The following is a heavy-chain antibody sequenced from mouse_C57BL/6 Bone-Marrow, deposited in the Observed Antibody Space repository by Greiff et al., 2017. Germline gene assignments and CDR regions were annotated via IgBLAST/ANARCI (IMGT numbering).Heavy chain of an antibody. CDR1: GFTFSDYG. V-gene: IGHV5-17*01. CDR3: ARGWLPAWFAY. J-gene: IGHJ3*01. CDR2: ISSGSSTI. Sequence: EVQGVESGGGLVKPGGSLKLSCAASGFTFSDYGMHWVRQAPEKGLEWVAYISSGSSTIYYADTVKGRFTISRDNAKNTLFLQMTSLRSEDAAMYYCARGWLPAWFAYGGQGTLVTVSA. D-gene: IGHD2-2*01.